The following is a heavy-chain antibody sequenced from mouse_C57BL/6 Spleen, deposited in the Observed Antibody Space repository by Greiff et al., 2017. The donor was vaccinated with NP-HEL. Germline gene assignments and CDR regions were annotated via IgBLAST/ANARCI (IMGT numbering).Heavy chain of an antibody. CDR3: ARVYSKSWFAY. CDR2: IYPSDSET. D-gene: IGHD2-5*01. J-gene: IGHJ3*01. CDR1: GYTFTSYW. Sequence: QVQLQQPGAELVRPGSSVKLSCKASGYTFTSYWMAWVKQRPGQGLEWIGNIYPSDSETHYNQKFKDKATLTVDKSSSTAYMQLSSLTSEDSAVYYCARVYSKSWFAYWGQGTLVTVSA. V-gene: IGHV1-61*01.